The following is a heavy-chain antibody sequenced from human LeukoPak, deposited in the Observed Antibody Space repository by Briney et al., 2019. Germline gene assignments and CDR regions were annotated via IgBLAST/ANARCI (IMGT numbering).Heavy chain of an antibody. J-gene: IGHJ5*02. CDR2: INSDGRST. V-gene: IGHV3-74*01. D-gene: IGHD3-22*01. CDR3: GKGGYYSYNWFDP. CDR1: GFTFNNYW. Sequence: AGGSLRLSCAASGFTFNNYWMHWVRQAPGKGLVWVSRINSDGRSTTYADSVKGRFSISRDNAKNTLYLQMNSLRVEDTAVYYCGKGGYYSYNWFDPWGQGTLVTVSS.